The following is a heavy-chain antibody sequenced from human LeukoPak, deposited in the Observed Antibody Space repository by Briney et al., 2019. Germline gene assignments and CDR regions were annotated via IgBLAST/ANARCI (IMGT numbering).Heavy chain of an antibody. D-gene: IGHD3-3*01. CDR3: ARESSIFWVVERSYMDV. V-gene: IGHV3-53*01. Sequence: PGGSLRLSCAASGFTVSSNYMGWVRQAPGKGLEWVSVIYSGGFTSYADSVKGRFTISRDSSKNTLYLQMNSLKTEDTAVYYCARESSIFWVVERSYMDVWGKGTTVTVSS. J-gene: IGHJ6*03. CDR1: GFTVSSNY. CDR2: IYSGGFT.